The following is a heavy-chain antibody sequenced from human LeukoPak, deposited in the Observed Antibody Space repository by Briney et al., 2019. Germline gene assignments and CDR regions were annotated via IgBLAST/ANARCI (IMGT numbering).Heavy chain of an antibody. CDR3: ARRLTQYDCFDP. CDR2: TYYRSTWYN. Sequence: SQTLSLTCAISGDTISSNSVTWNWIRQSPSRGLEWLGRTYYRSTWYNDYAVYVRGRITVNPDTSKNQFSLHLNSVTPEDTAVYYCARRLTQYDCFDPWGQGILVAVSS. D-gene: IGHD2-2*01. J-gene: IGHJ5*02. V-gene: IGHV6-1*01. CDR1: GDTISSNSVT.